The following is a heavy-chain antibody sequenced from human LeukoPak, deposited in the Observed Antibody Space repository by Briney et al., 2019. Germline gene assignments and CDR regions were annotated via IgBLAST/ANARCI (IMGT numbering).Heavy chain of an antibody. J-gene: IGHJ3*01. CDR2: IYYDGSNK. CDR1: GFTSSSYG. V-gene: IGHV3-33*01. CDR3: ARDQGMVNDAFDV. D-gene: IGHD4/OR15-4a*01. Sequence: PGRSLRLSCAASGFTSSSYGMHWVRQAPGKGLEWVALIYYDGSNKYYADSVKGRFTISRDNSKNTLYLQMNSLRAEDTAVYYCARDQGMVNDAFDVWGQGTLVTVSS.